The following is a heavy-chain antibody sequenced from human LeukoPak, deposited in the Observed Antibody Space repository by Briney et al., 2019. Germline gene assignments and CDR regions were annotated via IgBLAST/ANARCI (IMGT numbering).Heavy chain of an antibody. Sequence: GGSLRLSCAASGFTFRDYAMHWVRQVPGKGLEWVSGISWNSSTILYADSVKGRFTISRDNAENSLYLQMNSLRAEDTAVYYCARRGYYYDSSGYYLGGFDYWGQGTLVTVSS. CDR1: GFTFRDYA. CDR2: ISWNSSTI. V-gene: IGHV3-9*01. D-gene: IGHD3-22*01. J-gene: IGHJ4*02. CDR3: ARRGYYYDSSGYYLGGFDY.